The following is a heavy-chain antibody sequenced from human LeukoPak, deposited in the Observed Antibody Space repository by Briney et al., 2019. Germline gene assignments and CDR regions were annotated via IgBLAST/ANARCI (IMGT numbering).Heavy chain of an antibody. J-gene: IGHJ5*02. CDR2: IYYSGST. V-gene: IGHV4-59*13. CDR3: ARGSGGFDP. D-gene: IGHD3-10*01. CDR1: GGSFSGYY. Sequence: SETLSLTCAVYGGSFSGYYWSWIRQPPGKGLGWIGYIYYSGSTNYNPSLKSRVTISVDTSKNQFSLKLSSVTAADTAVYYCARGSGGFDPWGQGTLVTVSS.